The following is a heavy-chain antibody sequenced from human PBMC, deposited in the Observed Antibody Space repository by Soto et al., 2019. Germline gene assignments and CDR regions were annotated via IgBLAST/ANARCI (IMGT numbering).Heavy chain of an antibody. CDR1: VFSISSGNY. V-gene: IGHV4-38-2*01. D-gene: IGHD3-22*01. J-gene: IGHJ1*01. Sequence: PSETLSFTCAVSVFSISSGNYWVWIRNHPGKGLDWIGSVYHGGNTYYNPSLKSRVTISLYTSKNHFSRNLNSVTAADTAVYFCARKGRNTKIVIVKRYAAEFWGQGTLVTVSS. CDR2: VYHGGNT. CDR3: ARKGRNTKIVIVKRYAAEF.